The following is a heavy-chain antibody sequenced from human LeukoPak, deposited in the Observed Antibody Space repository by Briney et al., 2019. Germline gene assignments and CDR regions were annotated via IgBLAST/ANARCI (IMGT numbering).Heavy chain of an antibody. CDR1: GGSISSSSHY. CDR3: ATTTIRLGY. Sequence: SQTLSLTCTVSGGSISSSSHYWGWIRQPPGKGLEWIGSMYYRGSTYHNPSLKSRVTISVDTSKNQFSLKLSSVTAADTAVYYCATTTIRLGYWGQGTLVTVSS. J-gene: IGHJ4*02. CDR2: MYYRGST. D-gene: IGHD1-26*01. V-gene: IGHV4-39*07.